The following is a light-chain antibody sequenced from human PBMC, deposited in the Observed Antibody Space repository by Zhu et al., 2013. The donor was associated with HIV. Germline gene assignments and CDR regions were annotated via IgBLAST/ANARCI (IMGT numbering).Light chain of an antibody. CDR1: ISDVGGYNY. CDR3: CSYAGSYTYV. Sequence: QSALTQPPSASGSPGQSVTISCTGTISDVGGYNYVSWYQQHPGKAPKLMIYDVNQRPSGVPDRFSGSKSANTASLTISGLQAEDEADYYCCSYAGSYTYVFGTGTKVTVL. V-gene: IGLV2-11*01. CDR2: DVN. J-gene: IGLJ1*01.